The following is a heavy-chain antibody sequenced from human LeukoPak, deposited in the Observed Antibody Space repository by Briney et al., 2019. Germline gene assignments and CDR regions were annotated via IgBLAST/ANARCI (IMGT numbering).Heavy chain of an antibody. D-gene: IGHD1-26*01. Sequence: GGSLRLSCAASGFTFDDYAMHWVRQAPGKGLEWVSGISWNSGSIGYADSVKGRFTISRDNAKNSLYLQMSSLRAEDTALYYCAKDMGGSYPLGLDYWGQGTLVTVSS. CDR1: GFTFDDYA. CDR2: ISWNSGSI. CDR3: AKDMGGSYPLGLDY. V-gene: IGHV3-9*01. J-gene: IGHJ4*02.